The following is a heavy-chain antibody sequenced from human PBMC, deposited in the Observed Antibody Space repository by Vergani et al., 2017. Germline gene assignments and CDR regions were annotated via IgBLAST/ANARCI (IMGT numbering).Heavy chain of an antibody. CDR3: AKDRYCSSTSCYGYMDV. CDR1: GFIFSTYA. Sequence: VQLLESGGDLVQPGGSLRLSCTASGFIFSTYAMSWVRQAPGKGLEWVAGIWHDGSNEKYVDSVQGRFTISRDNSKNTLYLEMESLRVEDTAVYFCAKDRYCSSTSCYGYMDVWGKGP. D-gene: IGHD2-2*01. V-gene: IGHV3-33*03. CDR2: IWHDGSNE. J-gene: IGHJ6*03.